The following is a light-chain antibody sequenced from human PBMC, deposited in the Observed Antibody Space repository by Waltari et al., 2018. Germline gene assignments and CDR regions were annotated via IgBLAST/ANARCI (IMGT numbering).Light chain of an antibody. CDR3: QQSYNWPRT. V-gene: IGKV3-11*01. CDR2: DGA. CDR1: QSISSY. J-gene: IGKJ1*01. Sequence: IVLTQSPSTLSFSPGERATLSCRASQSISSYLAGYQQKPGQAPRLLICDGANRATGIPARFSGSGSKKDFTLTIASLEPEDSAVYYCQQSYNWPRTFGQGTKVEIK.